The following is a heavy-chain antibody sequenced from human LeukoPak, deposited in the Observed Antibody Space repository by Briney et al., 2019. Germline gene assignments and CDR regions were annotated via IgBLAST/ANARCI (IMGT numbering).Heavy chain of an antibody. D-gene: IGHD3-9*01. CDR3: ARGTRLGYFDWLAFDY. CDR1: GYTFTSYA. J-gene: IGHJ4*02. Sequence: GASVKVSCKASGYTFTSYAMHWVRQAPGQRLEWMGWINAGNGNTKYSRKFQGRVTITRDTSASTAYMELSSLRSEDTAVYYCARGTRLGYFDWLAFDYWGQGTLVTVSS. V-gene: IGHV1-3*01. CDR2: INAGNGNT.